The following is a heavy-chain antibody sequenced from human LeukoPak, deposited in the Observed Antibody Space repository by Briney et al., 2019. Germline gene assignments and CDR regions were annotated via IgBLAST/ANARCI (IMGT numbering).Heavy chain of an antibody. V-gene: IGHV7-4-1*02. CDR3: AREAIYDILTGYYFD. J-gene: IGHJ4*02. D-gene: IGHD3-9*01. Sequence: ASVKVSCKASGYTFTSFPMNWVRQAPGQGLEWMGWINTNTGNPTYAQGFTGRFVFSLDTSVSTAYLQISSLKAEDTAVYYCAREAIYDILTGYYFDWGQGTLVTVSS. CDR2: INTNTGNP. CDR1: GYTFTSFP.